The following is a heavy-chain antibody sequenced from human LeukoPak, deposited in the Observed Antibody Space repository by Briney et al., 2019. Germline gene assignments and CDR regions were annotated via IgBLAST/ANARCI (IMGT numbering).Heavy chain of an antibody. D-gene: IGHD3-10*01. CDR3: ARDLSSLWFGESRFDP. V-gene: IGHV1-46*01. CDR1: GYTFTSYY. J-gene: IGHJ5*02. CDR2: INPSGGST. Sequence: GASVKVSCKASGYTFTSYYMHWVRQAPGQGLEWMGIINPSGGSTSYAQKFQGRVTMTRDTSTSTVYMELSSLRSEDTAVYYCARDLSSLWFGESRFDPWGQGTLVTVSS.